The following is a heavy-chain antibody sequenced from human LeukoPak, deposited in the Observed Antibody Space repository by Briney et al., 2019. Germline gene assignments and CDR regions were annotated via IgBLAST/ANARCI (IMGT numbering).Heavy chain of an antibody. D-gene: IGHD2-2*01. V-gene: IGHV4-59*12. CDR3: ARGEGYCSSTSCYFFDY. CDR2: IYYSGST. CDR1: GGSISSYY. J-gene: IGHJ4*02. Sequence: SETLSLTCTVSGGSISSYYWSWIRQPPGKGLEWIGYIYYSGSTNYNPSLKSRVTISVDTSKNQFSLKLSSVTAADTAVYYCARGEGYCSSTSCYFFDYWGQGTLVTVSS.